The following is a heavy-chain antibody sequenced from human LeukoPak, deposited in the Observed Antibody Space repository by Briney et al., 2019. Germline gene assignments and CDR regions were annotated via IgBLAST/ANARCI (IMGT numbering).Heavy chain of an antibody. CDR1: GFTFRTYT. V-gene: IGHV3-23*01. CDR2: IGGSGAST. Sequence: GGSLRLSCAASGFTFRTYTMNWVRQAPGKGLEWVSTIGGSGASTYYADSLKGRFATSRDNSKNMLFLDMNSLKAEDTAIYYCARRLSPDYYDSGRLPRGYGMDVWGQGTKVTVSS. CDR3: ARRLSPDYYDSGRLPRGYGMDV. J-gene: IGHJ6*02. D-gene: IGHD3-10*01.